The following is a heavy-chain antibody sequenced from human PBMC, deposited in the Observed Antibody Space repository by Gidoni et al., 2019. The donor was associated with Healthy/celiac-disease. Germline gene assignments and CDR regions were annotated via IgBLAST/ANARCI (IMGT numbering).Heavy chain of an antibody. CDR1: GFTLGDYA. CDR3: TRDLFGDYGDYYSSDWFDP. D-gene: IGHD4-17*01. J-gene: IGHJ5*02. V-gene: IGHV3-49*03. Sequence: EVQLVESGGGLVQPGRSRRLSCTASGFTLGDYAMSWFRQAPGKGLEWVGFIRSKAYGGTTEYAASVKGRFTISRDDSKSIAYLQMNSLKTEDTAVYYCTRDLFGDYGDYYSSDWFDPWGQGTLVTVSS. CDR2: IRSKAYGGTT.